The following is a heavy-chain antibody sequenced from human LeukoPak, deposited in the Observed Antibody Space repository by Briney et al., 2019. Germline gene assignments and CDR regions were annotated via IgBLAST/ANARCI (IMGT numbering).Heavy chain of an antibody. J-gene: IGHJ5*02. D-gene: IGHD6-19*01. V-gene: IGHV5-51*01. Sequence: GESLKISCKGSGYTFTNYWIGWVRQMPGKGLEWMGIIYPGDSDTRYSPSFQGQVTISADKSISTAYLQWSSLKASDTAMYYCARQEIAVAATHENWFDPWGQGTLVTVSS. CDR2: IYPGDSDT. CDR3: ARQEIAVAATHENWFDP. CDR1: GYTFTNYW.